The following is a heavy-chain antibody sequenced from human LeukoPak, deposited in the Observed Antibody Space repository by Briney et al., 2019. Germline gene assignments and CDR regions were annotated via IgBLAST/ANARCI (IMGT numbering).Heavy chain of an antibody. CDR1: GFTFSSYA. V-gene: IGHV3-23*01. CDR2: ISGSGGST. CDR3: AREEHDFWSGSQYYFDY. Sequence: PGRSLRLSCAASGFTFSSYAMHWVRPAPGKGLEWVSAISGSGGSTYYVDSVKGRFTISRDNSKNTLYLQMNSLRAEDTAVYYCAREEHDFWSGSQYYFDYWGQGTLVTVSS. D-gene: IGHD3-3*01. J-gene: IGHJ4*02.